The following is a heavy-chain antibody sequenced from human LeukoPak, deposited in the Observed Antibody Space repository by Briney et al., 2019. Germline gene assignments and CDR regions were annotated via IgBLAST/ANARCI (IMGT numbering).Heavy chain of an antibody. CDR1: GYIHSRYA. CDR2: KSYDGSNK. CDR3: VRVSGYYLPFDY. V-gene: IGHV3-30-3*01. Sequence: GGTLRLFCAASGYIHSRYAMLWVRQARGKGLEWVAVKSYDGSNKYYADSVKGRFTISRDNSKNTLYLQMTSLRAEDTAVYYCVRVSGYYLPFDYWGQGTLVSVSS. J-gene: IGHJ4*02. D-gene: IGHD3-22*01.